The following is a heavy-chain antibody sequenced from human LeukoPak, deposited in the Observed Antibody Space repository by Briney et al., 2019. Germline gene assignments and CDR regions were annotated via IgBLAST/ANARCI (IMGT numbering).Heavy chain of an antibody. CDR1: GYTHTELY. CDR3: ALWDYYDSSGPTSIADAFDT. CDR2: FDPEDGET. Sequence: ASVKVSCKFSGYTHTELYMHWVRQAPGKGLEWMGGFDPEDGETIYAQKLQGRVTMTTDTSASTGYMELRSLRSDDTAVYYCALWDYYDSSGPTSIADAFDTWGQGTMVTVSS. V-gene: IGHV1-24*01. D-gene: IGHD3-22*01. J-gene: IGHJ3*02.